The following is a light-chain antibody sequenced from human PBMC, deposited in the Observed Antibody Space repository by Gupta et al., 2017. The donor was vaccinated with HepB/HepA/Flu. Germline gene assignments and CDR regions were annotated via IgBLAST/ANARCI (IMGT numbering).Light chain of an antibody. Sequence: SALTQPASVSGSPGQSITISCTGTSDDVGGFDYVSWFQQLPGKAPKLLIYDAYNRPSGIANRFSGSKSGNTASLTISGRQAEDEADYYGHSVSNVVTRVFGGGTKLTVL. V-gene: IGLV2-14*03. J-gene: IGLJ3*02. CDR1: SDDVGGFDY. CDR2: DAY. CDR3: HSVSNVVTRV.